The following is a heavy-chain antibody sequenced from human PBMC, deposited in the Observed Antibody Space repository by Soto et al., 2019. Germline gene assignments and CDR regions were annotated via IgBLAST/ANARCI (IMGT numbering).Heavy chain of an antibody. CDR3: AGGSLDTAMALFDY. CDR1: GGTFSSYA. CDR2: IIPIFGTA. J-gene: IGHJ4*02. Sequence: ASVNVSCKASGGTFSSYAISWVRQAPGQGLEWMGGIIPIFGTANYAQKFQGRVTITADESTSTAYMELSSLRSEDTAVYYCAGGSLDTAMALFDYWGQGTLVTVSS. V-gene: IGHV1-69*13. D-gene: IGHD5-18*01.